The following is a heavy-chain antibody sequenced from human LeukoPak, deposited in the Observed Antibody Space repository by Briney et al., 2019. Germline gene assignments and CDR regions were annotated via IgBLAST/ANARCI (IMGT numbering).Heavy chain of an antibody. CDR2: ISWNSGSI. CDR3: AKGRGPVVVISIDY. V-gene: IGHV3-9*01. D-gene: IGHD3-22*01. Sequence: GGSLRLSCAASGFTFDDYAMHWVRQAPGKGLEWVSGISWNSGSIGYADSVKGRFTISRDNAKNSLYLQMNSLRAEDTALYYCAKGRGPVVVISIDYWGQGTLVTVSS. J-gene: IGHJ4*02. CDR1: GFTFDDYA.